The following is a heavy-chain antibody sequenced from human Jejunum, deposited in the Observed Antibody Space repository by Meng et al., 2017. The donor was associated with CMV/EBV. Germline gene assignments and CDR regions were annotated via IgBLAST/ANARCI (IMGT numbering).Heavy chain of an antibody. J-gene: IGHJ1*01. CDR2: IYYTGST. CDR1: GDSISSSNYY. CDR3: ARGLSTSSSGY. V-gene: IGHV4-39*07. Sequence: QLQRQKSGPELVKPSETLSLLCTVSGDSISSSNYYWGWIRQSPGKGLEWIGSIYYTGSTYYNPSLKSRLTISIDTSKNQFSLKLSSVTAADTAIYYCARGLSTSSSGYWGQAPWSPSPQ. D-gene: IGHD6-6*01.